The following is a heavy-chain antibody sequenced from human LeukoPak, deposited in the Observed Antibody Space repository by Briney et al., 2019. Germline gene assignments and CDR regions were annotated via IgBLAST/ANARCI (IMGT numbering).Heavy chain of an antibody. Sequence: SETLSLTCTVSGGSISSSSYYWGWIRQPPGKGLEWIGSIYYSGSTYYNPSLKSRVTISVDTSKNQFSLMLSSVTAADTAVYYCARRLAGTEDYWGQGTLVTVSS. V-gene: IGHV4-39*01. CDR3: ARRLAGTEDY. D-gene: IGHD6-13*01. CDR1: GGSISSSSYY. J-gene: IGHJ4*02. CDR2: IYYSGST.